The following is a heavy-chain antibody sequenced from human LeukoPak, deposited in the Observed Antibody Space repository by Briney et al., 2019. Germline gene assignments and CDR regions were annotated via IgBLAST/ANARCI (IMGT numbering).Heavy chain of an antibody. V-gene: IGHV3-21*01. CDR3: ARDAVFSDIVATMAY. J-gene: IGHJ4*02. Sequence: KAGGSLRLSCAASGFTFSSYSMNWVRQAPGKGLEWVSSISGSSSYIYYADSVKGRFTISRDNSKNTLYLQMNSLRGEDTAVYDCARDAVFSDIVATMAYWGQGTLVTVSS. CDR1: GFTFSSYS. D-gene: IGHD5-12*01. CDR2: ISGSSSYI.